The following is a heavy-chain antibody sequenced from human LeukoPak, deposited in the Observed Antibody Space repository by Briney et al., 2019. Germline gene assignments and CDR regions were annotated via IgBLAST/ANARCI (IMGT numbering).Heavy chain of an antibody. J-gene: IGHJ5*02. Sequence: VASVKVSCKASGYTFTSYDINWVRQAPGQGLEWMGWMNPNSGNTDYAQKFQGRVTMTRNTSISTAYMELSSLRSEDTAVYYCARERGQYSSSSGWFDPWGQGTLVTVSS. CDR1: GYTFTSYD. CDR2: MNPNSGNT. V-gene: IGHV1-8*01. D-gene: IGHD6-6*01. CDR3: ARERGQYSSSSGWFDP.